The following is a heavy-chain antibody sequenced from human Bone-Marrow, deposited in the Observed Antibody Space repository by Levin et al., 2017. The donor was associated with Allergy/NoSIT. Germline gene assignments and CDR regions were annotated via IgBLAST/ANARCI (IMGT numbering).Heavy chain of an antibody. CDR1: GGSISSYY. CDR2: IYYNGKS. D-gene: IGHD4-23*01. V-gene: IGHV4-59*01. J-gene: IGHJ6*03. Sequence: SETLSLTCTVSGGSISSYYWTWIRQAPEKRLEWIGYIYYNGKSNYNPSLKTRVSISIDTSKNLFSLSLSSVTAADSAIYYCARAIPSGGNSYYYYYMDVWGEGITVTVSS. CDR3: ARAIPSGGNSYYYYYMDV.